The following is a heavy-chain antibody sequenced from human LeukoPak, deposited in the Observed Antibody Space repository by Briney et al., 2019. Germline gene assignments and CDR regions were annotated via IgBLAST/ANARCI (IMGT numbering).Heavy chain of an antibody. CDR3: ARGFRLSAIEDWFDP. J-gene: IGHJ5*02. V-gene: IGHV1-2*02. Sequence: ASVKVSCKASGYTFTGYYMHWVRQAPGQGLEWMGWINPNSGGTNYAQKFQGRVTMTRDTSISTAYMELRSLRSDDTAVYYCARGFRLSAIEDWFDPWGQGTLVTVSS. CDR1: GYTFTGYY. D-gene: IGHD2-2*02. CDR2: INPNSGGT.